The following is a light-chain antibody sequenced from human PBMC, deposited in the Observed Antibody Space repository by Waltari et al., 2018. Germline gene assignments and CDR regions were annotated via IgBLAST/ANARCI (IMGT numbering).Light chain of an antibody. V-gene: IGLV2-14*03. CDR1: SSDIGIFDF. J-gene: IGLJ2*01. Sequence: QSALTQPASVSGSPGQPITISCTGTSSDIGIFDFVPCYQHHPGKAPKPMLCDVTKRPSGVSSRFSGSKSGATASLSISGLQAEDEADYYCSSYTTRYTVIFGGGTKLTVL. CDR2: DVT. CDR3: SSYTTRYTVI.